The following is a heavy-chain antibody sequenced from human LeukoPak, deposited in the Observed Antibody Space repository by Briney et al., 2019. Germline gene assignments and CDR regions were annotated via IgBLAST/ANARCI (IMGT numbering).Heavy chain of an antibody. CDR2: INPNSGGT. J-gene: IGHJ4*02. Sequence: ASVTVSFKASGYTFTGYFMHWMRQAPGQGPEWMGWINPNSGGTNYAQKFQGRVIMTRDTSISTAYMELSRLRSDDTAVYYCARVSEYYYFDYWGQGTLVTVSS. V-gene: IGHV1-2*02. D-gene: IGHD2/OR15-2a*01. CDR1: GYTFTGYF. CDR3: ARVSEYYYFDY.